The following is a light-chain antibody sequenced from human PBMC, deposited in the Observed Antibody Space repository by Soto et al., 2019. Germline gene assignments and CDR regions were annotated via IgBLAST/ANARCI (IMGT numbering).Light chain of an antibody. CDR2: DAS. Sequence: DIQMTQSPSTLSASVGDRVTITCRASPSIGTWLAWYQHKPGRAPKLLIYDASTLEGGVPSRFSGSRSGTEFTFTVSSLQPDEFATYYCQQYNSYSRAFGQGTKVEIK. CDR3: QQYNSYSRA. J-gene: IGKJ1*01. CDR1: PSIGTW. V-gene: IGKV1-5*01.